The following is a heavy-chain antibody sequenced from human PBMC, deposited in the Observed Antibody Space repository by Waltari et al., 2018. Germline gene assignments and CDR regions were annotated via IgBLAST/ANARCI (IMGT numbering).Heavy chain of an antibody. CDR3: ARAPGRPNWFDP. D-gene: IGHD1-1*01. CDR2: ISSSSSTI. V-gene: IGHV3-48*04. Sequence: EVQLVESGGGLVQTGGSLRLSCAASGFTLRSASMHWVRQAPGKVLEWVSYISSSSSTISYADSVNGRFTISRDNAKNSLYLQMYSLRAEDTAVYYCARAPGRPNWFDPWGQGTLVTVSS. CDR1: GFTLRSAS. J-gene: IGHJ5*02.